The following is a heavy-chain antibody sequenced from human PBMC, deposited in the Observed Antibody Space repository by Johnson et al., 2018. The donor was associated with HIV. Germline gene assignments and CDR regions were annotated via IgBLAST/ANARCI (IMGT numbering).Heavy chain of an antibody. V-gene: IGHV3-23*04. D-gene: IGHD3-10*01. CDR2: ISGSGGTT. CDR3: AKEGITMEVDI. CDR1: GFNVSSNY. Sequence: VQLVESGGGLVQPGGSLRLSCAASGFNVSSNYMSWVRQAPGKGLEWVSVISGSGGTTYYADSVKGRFTISRDNSKNTLYLQMNSLRAEDTAVYYCAKEGITMEVDIWGQGTMVTVSS. J-gene: IGHJ3*02.